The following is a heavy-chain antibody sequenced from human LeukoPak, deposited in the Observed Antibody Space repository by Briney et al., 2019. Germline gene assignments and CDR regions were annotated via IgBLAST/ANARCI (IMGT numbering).Heavy chain of an antibody. V-gene: IGHV3-23*01. D-gene: IGHD1-1*01. CDR1: GFTFSSYA. CDR3: AKVDNWKYAQHDF. CDR2: ISGSDGTT. J-gene: IGHJ4*02. Sequence: GGSLRLSCAASGFTFSSYAMRWVRQAPGKGLEWVSSISGSDGTTYYADSVKGRFTISRDNSKYTLSLQMNSLRDDDTAVYSCAKVDNWKYAQHDFWGQGTLVTVSS.